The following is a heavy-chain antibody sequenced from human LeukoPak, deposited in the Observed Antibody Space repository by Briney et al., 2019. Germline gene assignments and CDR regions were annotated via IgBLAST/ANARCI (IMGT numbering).Heavy chain of an antibody. J-gene: IGHJ4*02. CDR2: LHYNGNI. D-gene: IGHD5-24*01. V-gene: IGHV4-59*08. CDR1: GGSIRDYY. Sequence: PSETLSLTCTVSGGSIRDYYWSWIRQPPGKGLEWIGYLHYNGNINYNPSLKSRVTISVDTSKNQFSLNLTSVTAVDTAVYYCARHRERWLQVLASWGRGTLVTVSS. CDR3: ARHRERWLQVLAS.